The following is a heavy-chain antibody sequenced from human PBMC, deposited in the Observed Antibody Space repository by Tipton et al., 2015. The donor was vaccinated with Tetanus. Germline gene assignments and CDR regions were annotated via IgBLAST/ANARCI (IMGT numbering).Heavy chain of an antibody. V-gene: IGHV4-59*08. J-gene: IGHJ4*02. CDR1: GGSINPYY. CDR2: VYSSGST. Sequence: LRLSCTVSGGSINPYYWSWIRQPPGKGLEWIGNVYSSGSTYYNPSLKSRVAMSEDTSKNLFSLHLNSVTAADTAVYYCARHTNFWSGYYIVYWGQGTLVTVSS. CDR3: ARHTNFWSGYYIVY. D-gene: IGHD3-3*01.